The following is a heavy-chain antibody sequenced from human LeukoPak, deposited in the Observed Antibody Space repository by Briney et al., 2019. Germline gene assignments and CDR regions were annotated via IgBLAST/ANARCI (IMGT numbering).Heavy chain of an antibody. CDR1: GGSFSGYY. CDR2: INHSGST. Sequence: SETLSLTCAVYGGSFSGYYWSWIRQPPGKGLEWIGEINHSGSTNYNPSLKSRVTISVDTSKNQFSLKLSSVTAADTAVYYCAGRWFPGSALRRAFDYWGQGTLVTVSS. V-gene: IGHV4-34*01. CDR3: AGRWFPGSALRRAFDY. D-gene: IGHD4-23*01. J-gene: IGHJ4*02.